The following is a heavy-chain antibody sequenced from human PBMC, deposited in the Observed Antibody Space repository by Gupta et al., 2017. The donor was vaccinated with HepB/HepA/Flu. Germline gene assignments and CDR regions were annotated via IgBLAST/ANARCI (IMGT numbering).Heavy chain of an antibody. D-gene: IGHD2-2*01. CDR1: GFSLSNARMG. V-gene: IGHV2-26*01. CDR2: IFSNDEK. J-gene: IGHJ4*02. Sequence: QVTLKESGPVLVTPTETLTLTCTVSGFSLSNARMGVSWIRQPPGKALEWLAHIFSNDEKSYSTSLKSRLTISKDTSKSQVVLTMTNMDPVDTATYYCERIGKYCSSTSCSLDYWGQGTLVTVSS. CDR3: ERIGKYCSSTSCSLDY.